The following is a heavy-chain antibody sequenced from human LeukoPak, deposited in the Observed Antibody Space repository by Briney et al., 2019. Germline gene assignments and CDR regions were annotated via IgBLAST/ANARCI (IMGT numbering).Heavy chain of an antibody. CDR2: MNSGGDRI. Sequence: GGSLRLSCAASRIIFSNSAMGWVRQAPGKGLEWVSSMNSGGDRIYYADSVKGRFTSSRDNSKNTLYLQMNSLRAEDTAVYYCATQVRYCSSISCYVGWFDPWGQGTLVTVSS. J-gene: IGHJ5*02. CDR3: ATQVRYCSSISCYVGWFDP. V-gene: IGHV3-23*01. D-gene: IGHD2-2*01. CDR1: RIIFSNSA.